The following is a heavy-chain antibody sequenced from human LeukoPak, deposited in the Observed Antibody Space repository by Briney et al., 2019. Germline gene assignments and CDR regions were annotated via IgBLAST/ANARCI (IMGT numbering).Heavy chain of an antibody. CDR1: GGTFSSYA. V-gene: IGHV1-69*05. CDR2: IIPIFGTA. D-gene: IGHD1-26*01. J-gene: IGHJ5*02. Sequence: GASVKVSCKASGGTFSSYAISWVRQAPGQGLEWMGGIIPIFGTANYAQKFQGRVTITRDTSASTAYMELSSLRSEDTAVYYCARDGFRGSYFWFDPWGQGTLVTVSS. CDR3: ARDGFRGSYFWFDP.